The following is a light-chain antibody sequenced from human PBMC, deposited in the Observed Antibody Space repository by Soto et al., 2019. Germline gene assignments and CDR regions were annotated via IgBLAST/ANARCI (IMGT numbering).Light chain of an antibody. V-gene: IGKV4-1*01. J-gene: IGKJ1*01. CDR2: WAS. Sequence: IVMTQSPDSLAVSLGERATINCKSSQNILYSSNNKNYLAWYQQKPGQPPKLLTYWASTRESGVPDRISGSGSGTDFTLTISSLQAEDVAVYYCQHYNSYSEAFGQGTKVDIK. CDR3: QHYNSYSEA. CDR1: QNILYSSNNKNY.